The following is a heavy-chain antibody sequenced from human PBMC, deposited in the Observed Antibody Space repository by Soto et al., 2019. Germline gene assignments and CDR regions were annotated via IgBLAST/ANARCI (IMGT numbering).Heavy chain of an antibody. CDR3: ARDRMRSPVYYGMDV. J-gene: IGHJ6*02. CDR1: GFTFSSYG. D-gene: IGHD2-8*01. Sequence: QVQLVESGGGVVQPGRSLRLSCAASGFTFSSYGMHWVRQAPGKGLEWVAVIWYDGSNKYYADSVKGRFTISRDNSKNTLYLQMNSLRAEDTAVYYCARDRMRSPVYYGMDVWGQGTTVTVSS. V-gene: IGHV3-33*01. CDR2: IWYDGSNK.